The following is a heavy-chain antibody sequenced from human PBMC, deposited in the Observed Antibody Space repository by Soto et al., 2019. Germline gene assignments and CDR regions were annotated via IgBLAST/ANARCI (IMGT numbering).Heavy chain of an antibody. V-gene: IGHV3-23*01. D-gene: IGHD3-10*01. CDR3: VTAVRTRLDN. CDR1: GFTFSSYA. Sequence: PGGSLRLSCAASGFTFSSYAMYWVRRAPGKGLEWVSSIRQSGDRSSYADSAKGRFTISRDNSKNTLYLQMNGLRLDDTAVYYCVTAVRTRLDNWGPGTLVTVSS. CDR2: IRQSGDRS. J-gene: IGHJ4*02.